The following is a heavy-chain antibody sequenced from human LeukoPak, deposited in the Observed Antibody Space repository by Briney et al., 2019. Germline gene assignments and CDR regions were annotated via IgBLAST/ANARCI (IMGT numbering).Heavy chain of an antibody. CDR1: GGSISSSSYY. J-gene: IGHJ2*01. Sequence: SETLSLTCTVSGGSISSSSYYWGWIRQSPGKGLEWIGSIYCSGSTYYNPSLKSRVTISVDTSKNQFSLKLSSVTAADTAVYYCARGYCGGDCYSWYFDLWGRGTLVTVSS. CDR3: ARGYCGGDCYSWYFDL. CDR2: IYCSGST. D-gene: IGHD2-21*02. V-gene: IGHV4-39*01.